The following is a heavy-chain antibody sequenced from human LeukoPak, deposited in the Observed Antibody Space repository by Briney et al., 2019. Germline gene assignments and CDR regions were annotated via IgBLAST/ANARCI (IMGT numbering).Heavy chain of an antibody. D-gene: IGHD5-12*01. CDR2: ISSNGGST. V-gene: IGHV3-64*01. Sequence: PGGSLRLSCAASGFTFSSYAMHWVRQAPGKGLEYVSAISSNGGSTYYANSVKGRFTISRDNSKNTLYLQMNSLRAEDTAAYYCAKEYSGYDYRTWFDYWGQGTLVTVSS. CDR1: GFTFSSYA. CDR3: AKEYSGYDYRTWFDY. J-gene: IGHJ4*02.